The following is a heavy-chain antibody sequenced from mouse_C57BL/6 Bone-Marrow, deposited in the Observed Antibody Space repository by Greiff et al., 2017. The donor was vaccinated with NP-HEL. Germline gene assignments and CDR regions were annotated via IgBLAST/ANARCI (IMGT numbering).Heavy chain of an antibody. CDR2: IYPRSGNT. V-gene: IGHV1-81*01. CDR1: GYTFTSYG. D-gene: IGHD1-1*01. CDR3: ARRGNYYGSSHRFAY. Sequence: QVQLKQSGAELARPGASVKLSCKASGYTFTSYGISWVKQRTGQGLEWIGEIYPRSGNTYYNEKFKGKATLTADKSSSTAYMELRSLTSEDSAVYFCARRGNYYGSSHRFAYWGQGTLVTVSA. J-gene: IGHJ3*01.